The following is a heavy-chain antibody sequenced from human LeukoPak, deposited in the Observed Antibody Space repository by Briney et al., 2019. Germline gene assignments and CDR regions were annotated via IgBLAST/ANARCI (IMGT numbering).Heavy chain of an antibody. D-gene: IGHD6-19*01. CDR1: GGSISSYY. Sequence: SETLSLTCTVSGGSISSYYWSWIRQPPGKGLEWIGEINHSGSTNYNPSLKSRVTISVDTSKNQFSLKLSSVTAADTAVYYCARQGGVAGTLYYYYYYMDVWGKGTTVTISS. J-gene: IGHJ6*03. CDR3: ARQGGVAGTLYYYYYYMDV. CDR2: INHSGST. V-gene: IGHV4-34*01.